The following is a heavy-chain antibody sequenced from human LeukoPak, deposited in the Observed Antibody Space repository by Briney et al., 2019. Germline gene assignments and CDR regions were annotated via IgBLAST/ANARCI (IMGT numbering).Heavy chain of an antibody. D-gene: IGHD4-17*01. J-gene: IGHJ4*02. V-gene: IGHV4-39*07. Sequence: SETLSLTCTVSGGSISSSSYYWGWIRQPPGKGLEWIGSIYYSGSTYYNPSLKSRVTISVDTSKNQFSLKLSSVTAADTAVYYCARDGYGDYGYYFDYWGQGTLVTVSS. CDR1: GGSISSSSYY. CDR3: ARDGYGDYGYYFDY. CDR2: IYYSGST.